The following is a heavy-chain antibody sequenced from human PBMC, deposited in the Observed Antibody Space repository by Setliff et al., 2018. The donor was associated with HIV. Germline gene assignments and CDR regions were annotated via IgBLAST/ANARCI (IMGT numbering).Heavy chain of an antibody. Sequence: PSETLSLTCAVSGGSISSDNWWSWVRQPPGKGLEWIGEIYHSGSTNYNPSLKSRVTMSVDTSKNQFSLNLTSVTAADTAVYYCARGVGSSSDGTWFDPWGQGNLVTVSS. CDR1: GGSISSDNW. J-gene: IGHJ5*02. V-gene: IGHV4-4*02. CDR2: IYHSGST. D-gene: IGHD6-6*01. CDR3: ARGVGSSSDGTWFDP.